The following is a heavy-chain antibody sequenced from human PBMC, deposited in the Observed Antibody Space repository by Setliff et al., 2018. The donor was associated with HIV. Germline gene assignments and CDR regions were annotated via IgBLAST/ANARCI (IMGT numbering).Heavy chain of an antibody. CDR1: GGSISSHY. Sequence: SETLSLTCTVSGGSISSHYWGWIRQPPGKGLEWIGSIYYSGSTNYNPSLKSRVTISVDTSKNQFSLKLSSVTAADTAVYYCARDRTPYYYDSSGYYGYYFDYWGQGTLVTVS. CDR2: IYYSGST. D-gene: IGHD3-22*01. V-gene: IGHV4-59*11. CDR3: ARDRTPYYYDSSGYYGYYFDY. J-gene: IGHJ4*02.